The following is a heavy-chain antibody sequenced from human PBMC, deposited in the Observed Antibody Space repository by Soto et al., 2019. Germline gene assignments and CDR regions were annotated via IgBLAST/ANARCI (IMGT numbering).Heavy chain of an antibody. D-gene: IGHD2-15*01. CDR2: ISSSSSYI. CDR3: ARDEGGGSSSDAFDI. Sequence: GGSLRLSCAASGFTFSSYSMNWVRQAPGKGLEWVSSISSSSSYIYYADSGKGRFTITRDNAKNSLYLQMNSVRAEDTAVYYCARDEGGGSSSDAFDIWGQGTMVTVSS. CDR1: GFTFSSYS. V-gene: IGHV3-21*01. J-gene: IGHJ3*02.